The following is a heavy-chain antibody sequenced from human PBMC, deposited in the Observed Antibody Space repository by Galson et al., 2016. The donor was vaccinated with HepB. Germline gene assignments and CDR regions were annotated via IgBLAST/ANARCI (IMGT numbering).Heavy chain of an antibody. CDR3: VVPAAINFEY. CDR2: ISYDGSNK. CDR1: GFTFSSYG. D-gene: IGHD2-2*01. V-gene: IGHV3-30*03. Sequence: SLRLSCAASGFTFSSYGMHWVRQAPGKGLEWVAVISYDGSNKYYADSVKGRFTISRDNSKSTLFLQMSSLRHEDTAVYYCVVPAAINFEYWGQGTLVTVSS. J-gene: IGHJ4*02.